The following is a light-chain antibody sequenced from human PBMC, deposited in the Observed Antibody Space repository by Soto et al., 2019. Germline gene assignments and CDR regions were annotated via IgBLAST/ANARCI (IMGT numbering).Light chain of an antibody. CDR3: SSYTSSSTPFL. V-gene: IGLV2-14*01. Sequence: QSALTQPASVSGSPGQSITISCTGTSSDVGGYNYVSWYRQHPGKAPKLIIYDVSNRPSGVSVRFSGSKSGNTASLTISGLQAEDEADYYCSSYTSSSTPFLFGPGTKLTVL. CDR2: DVS. CDR1: SSDVGGYNY. J-gene: IGLJ1*01.